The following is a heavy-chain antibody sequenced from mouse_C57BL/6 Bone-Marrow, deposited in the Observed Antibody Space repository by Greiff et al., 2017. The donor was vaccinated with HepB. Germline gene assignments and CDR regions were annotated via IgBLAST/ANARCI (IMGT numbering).Heavy chain of an antibody. Sequence: EVHLVESGGGLVQPKGSLKLSCAASGFTFNTYAMHWVRQAPGKGLEWVARIRSKSSNYATYYADSVKDRFTIYRDDSQSMLYLQMNNLKTEETAMYYCVRDLLEYYGSSWWYFDVWGTGTTVTVSS. CDR1: GFTFNTYA. CDR2: IRSKSSNYAT. D-gene: IGHD1-1*01. V-gene: IGHV10-3*01. J-gene: IGHJ1*03. CDR3: VRDLLEYYGSSWWYFDV.